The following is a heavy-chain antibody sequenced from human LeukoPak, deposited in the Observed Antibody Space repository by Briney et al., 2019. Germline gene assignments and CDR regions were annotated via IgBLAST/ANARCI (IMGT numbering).Heavy chain of an antibody. Sequence: PSETLSLTCTVSGGPISRYYWSWIRLPPGKGLEYIGCIDHNGRTNYSPSLQSRVTMSVDTSKNQFSLNLTSVTAADTAVYYCARHLGLMTNLQYWGPGTLITVSS. V-gene: IGHV4-59*08. D-gene: IGHD3-16*01. CDR1: GGPISRYY. CDR3: ARHLGLMTNLQY. CDR2: IDHNGRT. J-gene: IGHJ1*01.